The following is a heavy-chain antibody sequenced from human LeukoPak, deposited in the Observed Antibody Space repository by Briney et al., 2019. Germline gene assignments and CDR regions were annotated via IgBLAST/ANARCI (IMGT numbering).Heavy chain of an antibody. Sequence: PGGSLRLSCAASGFTFTTYSMNWVRQAPGKGLEWVPYIRSSSTINYADSVKGRFTISRDNAKNSLYLQMNGLRAEDTAVYYCARERYGDYVYDYWGQGTLVTVSS. CDR2: IRSSSTI. CDR3: ARERYGDYVYDY. J-gene: IGHJ4*02. V-gene: IGHV3-48*01. CDR1: GFTFTTYS. D-gene: IGHD4-17*01.